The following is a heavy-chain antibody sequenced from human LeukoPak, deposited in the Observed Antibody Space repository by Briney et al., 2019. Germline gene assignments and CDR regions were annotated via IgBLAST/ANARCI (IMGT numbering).Heavy chain of an antibody. V-gene: IGHV3-33*01. Sequence: GGSLRLSCAASGFTFSSYGMHWVRQAPGKGLEWVAVIWYDGSNKYYADSVKGRFTISRDNSKNTLYLQMNSLRAEDTAVYYCARQGGSYIWFDPWGQGTLVTVSS. J-gene: IGHJ5*02. CDR2: IWYDGSNK. CDR1: GFTFSSYG. D-gene: IGHD1-26*01. CDR3: ARQGGSYIWFDP.